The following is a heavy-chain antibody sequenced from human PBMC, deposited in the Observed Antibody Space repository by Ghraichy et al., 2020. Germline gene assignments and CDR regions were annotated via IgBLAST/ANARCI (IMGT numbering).Heavy chain of an antibody. J-gene: IGHJ4*02. CDR3: AKGGDFDWLLLWEYYFDY. D-gene: IGHD3-9*01. Sequence: GGSLRLSCAASGFTFSSYAMSWVRQAPGKGLEWVSAISGSGGSTYYADSVKGRFTISRDNSKNTLYLQMNSLRAEDTAVYYCAKGGDFDWLLLWEYYFDYWGQGTLVTVSS. V-gene: IGHV3-23*01. CDR2: ISGSGGST. CDR1: GFTFSSYA.